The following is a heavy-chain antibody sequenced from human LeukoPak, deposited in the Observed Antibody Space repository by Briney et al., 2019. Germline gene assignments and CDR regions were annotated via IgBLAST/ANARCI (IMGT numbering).Heavy chain of an antibody. CDR1: GYTFTGYY. D-gene: IGHD3-3*01. CDR3: ARSYDFWSGPPFDP. Sequence: ASVKVSCKASGYTFTGYYMHWVRQAPGQGLEWMGRINPNSGGTKYAQKFQGRVTLTRDTSISTAYMELSRLRCDDTAVYYCARSYDFWSGPPFDPWGQGTLVTVSS. CDR2: INPNSGGT. J-gene: IGHJ5*02. V-gene: IGHV1-2*06.